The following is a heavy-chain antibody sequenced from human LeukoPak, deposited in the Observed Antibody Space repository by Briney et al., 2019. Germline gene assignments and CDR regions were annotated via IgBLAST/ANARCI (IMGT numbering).Heavy chain of an antibody. Sequence: PSETLSLTCTVSGGSISSGGYYWSWLRQHPGKGLEWTGYIYYSGSTYYNPSLKSRVTISVDTSKNQFSLKLSSVTAADTAVYYCARDPAGGFDYWGQGTLVTVSS. CDR2: IYYSGST. J-gene: IGHJ4*02. CDR3: ARDPAGGFDY. D-gene: IGHD2-8*02. CDR1: GGSISSGGYY. V-gene: IGHV4-31*03.